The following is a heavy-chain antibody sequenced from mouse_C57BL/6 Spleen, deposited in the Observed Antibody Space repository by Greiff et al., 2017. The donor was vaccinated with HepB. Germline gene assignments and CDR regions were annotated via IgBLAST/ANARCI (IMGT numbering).Heavy chain of an antibody. D-gene: IGHD1-1*01. Sequence: DVMLVESGGGLVKPGGSLKLSCAASGFTFSDYGMHWVRQAPEKGLEWVAYIRSGSSTIYYADTVKGRFTISRDNAKNTLFLQMTSLRSEDTAMYYCARDYDYAMDYWGQGTSVTVSS. CDR1: GFTFSDYG. CDR3: ARDYDYAMDY. V-gene: IGHV5-17*01. J-gene: IGHJ4*01. CDR2: IRSGSSTI.